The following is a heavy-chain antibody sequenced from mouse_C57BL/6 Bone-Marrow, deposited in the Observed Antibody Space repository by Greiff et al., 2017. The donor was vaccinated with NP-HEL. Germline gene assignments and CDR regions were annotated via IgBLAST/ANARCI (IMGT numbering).Heavy chain of an antibody. D-gene: IGHD1-1*01. CDR3: TAITTVVGPYAMDY. J-gene: IGHJ4*01. CDR1: GFNIKDDY. V-gene: IGHV14-4*01. CDR2: IDPENGDT. Sequence: VHVKQSGAELVRPGASVKLSCTASGFNIKDDYMHWVKQRPEQGLEWIGWIDPENGDTEYASKFQGKATITADTSSNTAYLQLSSRTSEDTAVYYCTAITTVVGPYAMDYWGQGTSVTVSS.